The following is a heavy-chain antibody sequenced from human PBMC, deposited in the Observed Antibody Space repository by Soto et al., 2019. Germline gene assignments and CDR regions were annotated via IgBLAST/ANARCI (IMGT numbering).Heavy chain of an antibody. CDR3: ARDIVVVITTPYYYYGMDV. CDR2: INPSGGST. CDR1: GYTFTSYY. D-gene: IGHD3-22*01. J-gene: IGHJ6*02. V-gene: IGHV1-46*01. Sequence: ASVKVSCKASGYTFTSYYMHWVRQAPGQGLEWMGIINPSGGSTSYAQKFQGRVTMTRDTSASTVYMELSSLRSEDTAVYYCARDIVVVITTPYYYYGMDVWGQGTTVTVSS.